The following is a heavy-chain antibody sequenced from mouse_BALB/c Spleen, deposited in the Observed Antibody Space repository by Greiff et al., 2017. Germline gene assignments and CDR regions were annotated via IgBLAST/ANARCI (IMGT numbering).Heavy chain of an antibody. CDR3: ARGGENFDY. J-gene: IGHJ2*01. CDR1: GFTFSSYA. Sequence: EVKLMESGGGLVKPGGSLKLSCAASGFTFSSYAMSWVRQSPEKRLEWVAEISSGGSYTYYPDTVTGRFTISRDNAKNTLYLEMSSLRSEDTAMYYCARGGENFDYWGQGTTLTVSS. CDR2: ISSGGSYT. V-gene: IGHV5-9-4*01.